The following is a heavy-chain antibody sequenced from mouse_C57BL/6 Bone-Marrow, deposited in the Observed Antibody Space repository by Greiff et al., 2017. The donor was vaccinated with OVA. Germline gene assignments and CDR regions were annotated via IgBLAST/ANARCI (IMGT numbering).Heavy chain of an antibody. CDR3: TNTTTFDY. V-gene: IGHV14-4*01. CDR1: GFNIKDDY. Sequence: DVQLVESGAELVRPGASVKLSCTASGFNIKDDYMHWVKQRPEQGLEWIGWIDPENGDTEYASKFQGKATITADTSANTAYLQLSSLTSEDTAVYYCTNTTTFDYWGQGTTLTVSS. D-gene: IGHD1-1*01. J-gene: IGHJ2*01. CDR2: IDPENGDT.